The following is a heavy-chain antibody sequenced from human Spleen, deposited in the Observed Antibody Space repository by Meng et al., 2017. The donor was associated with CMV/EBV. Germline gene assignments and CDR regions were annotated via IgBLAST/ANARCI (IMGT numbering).Heavy chain of an antibody. J-gene: IGHJ4*02. CDR2: IYPGDSDT. CDR1: GYSFTTYW. Sequence: KVSCKGSGYSFTTYWIGWVRQVPGKGLEWMGIIYPGDSDTRYSPSFQGRVTISADKSISTAYLQWNSLKASDTAMYYCASSFSGSYYLFDYWGQGTLVTVSS. D-gene: IGHD1-26*01. CDR3: ASSFSGSYYLFDY. V-gene: IGHV5-51*01.